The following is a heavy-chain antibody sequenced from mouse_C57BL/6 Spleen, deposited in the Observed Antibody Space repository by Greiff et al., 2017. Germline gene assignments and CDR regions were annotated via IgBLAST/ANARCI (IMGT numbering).Heavy chain of an antibody. CDR3: AKDPYYFDY. CDR1: EYTFTDYN. CDR2: INPNNGGT. Sequence: EVQLQQSGPELVKPGASVKMSCKASEYTFTDYNMHWVKQSHGKSLEWIGYINPNNGGTSYNQKFKGKATLTVNKSSSTAYMELRSLTSEDSAVYYCAKDPYYFDYWGQGTTLTVSS. V-gene: IGHV1-22*01. J-gene: IGHJ2*01.